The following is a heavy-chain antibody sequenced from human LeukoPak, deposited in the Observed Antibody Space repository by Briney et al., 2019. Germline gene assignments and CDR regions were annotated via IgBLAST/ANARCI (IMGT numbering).Heavy chain of an antibody. D-gene: IGHD2-15*01. CDR1: GFTFSSHW. Sequence: GGSLRLSCAASGFTFSSHWMHWVRQAPGKGLVWVSRINGDGSNTTYADSVKGRFTISRDNAKNTLYLQMNSLRAEDTAVYHCASYIYWYSTDAFDNWGQGTMVTVSS. CDR3: ASYIYWYSTDAFDN. V-gene: IGHV3-74*03. J-gene: IGHJ3*02. CDR2: INGDGSNT.